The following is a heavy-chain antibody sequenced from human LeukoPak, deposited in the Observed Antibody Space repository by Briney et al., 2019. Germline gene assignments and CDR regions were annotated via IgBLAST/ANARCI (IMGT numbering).Heavy chain of an antibody. J-gene: IGHJ6*02. V-gene: IGHV4-34*01. D-gene: IGHD3-10*01. CDR2: INHSGST. Sequence: SETLSLTCAVYGGSFSGYYWSWIRQPPGKGLEWIGEINHSGSTNYNPSLKSRVTISVDPSKNQFSLKLSSVTAADTAVYYCVAGRDGMDVWGQGTTVTVSS. CDR1: GGSFSGYY. CDR3: VAGRDGMDV.